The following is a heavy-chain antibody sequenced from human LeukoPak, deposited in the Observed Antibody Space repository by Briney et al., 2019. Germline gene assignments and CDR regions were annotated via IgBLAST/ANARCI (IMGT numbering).Heavy chain of an antibody. CDR2: INPNSGGT. V-gene: IGHV1-2*02. CDR3: ARDRRSAYCGGDCSTTLGY. D-gene: IGHD2-21*02. Sequence: GASVKVSCKASGYTFTGYYMHWVRQAPGQGLEWMGWINPNSGGTNYAQKFQGRVTMTRDTSISTAYMELSRLRSDDTAVYYCARDRRSAYCGGDCSTTLGYWGQGTLVTDSS. J-gene: IGHJ4*02. CDR1: GYTFTGYY.